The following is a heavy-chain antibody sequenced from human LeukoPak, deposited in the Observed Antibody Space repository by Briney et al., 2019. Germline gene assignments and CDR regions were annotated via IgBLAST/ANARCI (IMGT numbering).Heavy chain of an antibody. V-gene: IGHV4-34*01. CDR3: ARVLEGSSGQHWYFDL. CDR2: INHSGST. CDR1: GESFSGYY. Sequence: PSETLSLTCAVYGESFSGYYWSWIRQPPGKGLEWIGEINHSGSTNYNPSLKSRVTISVDTSKNQFSLKLSSVTAADTAVYYCARVLEGSSGQHWYFDLWGRGTLVTVSS. D-gene: IGHD6-19*01. J-gene: IGHJ2*01.